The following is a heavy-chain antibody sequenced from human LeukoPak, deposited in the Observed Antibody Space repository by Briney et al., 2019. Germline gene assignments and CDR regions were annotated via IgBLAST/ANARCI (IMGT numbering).Heavy chain of an antibody. CDR3: ARVGYSTNGVCSQRIFYY. D-gene: IGHD2-8*01. CDR2: MWSEGGNK. CDR1: GFTFSSYR. Sequence: GGSLRLSCAASGFTFSSYRMHWVRQAPGKGLEWVAVMWSEGGNKYYGDSVKGRFTISRDNSKNTLYLQMNSLRAEDTAVYYCARVGYSTNGVCSQRIFYYWGQGTLVTVSS. V-gene: IGHV3-33*01. J-gene: IGHJ4*02.